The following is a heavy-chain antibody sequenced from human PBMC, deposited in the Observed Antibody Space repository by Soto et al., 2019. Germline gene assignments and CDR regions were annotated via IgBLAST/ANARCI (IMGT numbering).Heavy chain of an antibody. V-gene: IGHV1-69*01. CDR3: AREIFGVIISGGRDAFDI. CDR1: GGTFSTYA. J-gene: IGHJ3*02. CDR2: IIPIFGTA. D-gene: IGHD3-3*01. Sequence: QVQLVQSGAEVKKPGSSVKVSCKASGGTFSTYAISWVRQAPGQGLEWMGGIIPIFGTAKYAQKFQGRVTITADESTSTAYMELSCLRSEDTAVYYCAREIFGVIISGGRDAFDIWGQGTMVTVSS.